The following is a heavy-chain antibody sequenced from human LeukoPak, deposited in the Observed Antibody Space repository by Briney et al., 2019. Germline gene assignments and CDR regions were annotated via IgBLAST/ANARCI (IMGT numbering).Heavy chain of an antibody. CDR2: INTGTGKT. CDR1: GYTFSMNV. V-gene: IGHV1-3*04. D-gene: IGHD1-26*01. J-gene: IGHJ4*02. CDR3: ARDKRSSPYYLFDY. Sequence: ASVKVSCKPSGYTFSMNVIHWMCQAPGQRLEWVGWINTGTGKTKYSQKFQGRLSITRDTSANTTSMELSSLRSEDTAMFYCARDKRSSPYYLFDYWGQGTLVTVSS.